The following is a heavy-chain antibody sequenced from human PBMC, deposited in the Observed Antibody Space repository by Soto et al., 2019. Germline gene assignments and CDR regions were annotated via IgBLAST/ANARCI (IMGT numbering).Heavy chain of an antibody. CDR1: GYIFRNNW. Sequence: PGESLKISCKGSGYIFRNNWITWVRQMPGKGLEWMGRIDLTDSYTSYSPSFQGHVSFSADKSINTTYLHFSSLRASDTAVYYCARHGGSHYLSRGYHYALDYWGQGTPVTVSS. CDR2: IDLTDSYT. CDR3: ARHGGSHYLSRGYHYALDY. J-gene: IGHJ4*02. D-gene: IGHD3-22*01. V-gene: IGHV5-10-1*01.